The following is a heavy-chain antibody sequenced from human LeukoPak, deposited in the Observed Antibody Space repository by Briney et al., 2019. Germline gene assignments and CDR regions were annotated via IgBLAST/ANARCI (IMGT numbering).Heavy chain of an antibody. CDR1: GFTFSSYE. CDR2: ISSSGSTI. Sequence: SGGSLRLSCAASGFTFSSYEMNWVRQAPGKGLEWVSYISSSGSTIYYADSVKGRFTISRDNAKNSLYLQMNSLRAEDTAMYYCATQGIRNSAFDNWGQGTLVTVSS. D-gene: IGHD1-26*01. CDR3: ATQGIRNSAFDN. J-gene: IGHJ4*02. V-gene: IGHV3-48*03.